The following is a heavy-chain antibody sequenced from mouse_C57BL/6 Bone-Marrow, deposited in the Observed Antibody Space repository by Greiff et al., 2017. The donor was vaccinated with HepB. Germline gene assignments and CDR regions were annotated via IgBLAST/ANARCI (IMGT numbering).Heavy chain of an antibody. CDR3: AREALAMGDGYSRYWYFDV. Sequence: QVQLQQSGPGLVQPSQSLSITCTVSGFSLTSYGVHWVRQSPGKGLEWLGVIWSGGSTDYNAAFISRLSISKDNSKSQVFFKMNSLQADDTAIYYCAREALAMGDGYSRYWYFDVWGTGTTVTVSS. D-gene: IGHD2-3*01. J-gene: IGHJ1*03. V-gene: IGHV2-2*01. CDR2: IWSGGST. CDR1: GFSLTSYG.